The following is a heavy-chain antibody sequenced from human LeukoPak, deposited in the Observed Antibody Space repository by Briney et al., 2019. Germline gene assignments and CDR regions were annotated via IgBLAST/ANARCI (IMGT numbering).Heavy chain of an antibody. V-gene: IGHV3-48*03. CDR3: ARETAMGFDY. D-gene: IGHD5-18*01. J-gene: IGHJ4*02. Sequence: PGGSLRLSCAASGFTFSSYEMNWVRQAPGKGLEWVSYISSSGSTIYYADSVKGRFTISRDNARNSLYLQMNSLRAEDTAVYYCARETAMGFDYWGQGTLVTVSS. CDR1: GFTFSSYE. CDR2: ISSSGSTI.